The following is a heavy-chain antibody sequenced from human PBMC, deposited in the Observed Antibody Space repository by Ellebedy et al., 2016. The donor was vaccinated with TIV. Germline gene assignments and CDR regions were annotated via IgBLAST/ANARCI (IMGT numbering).Heavy chain of an antibody. D-gene: IGHD6-19*01. CDR2: ISVYNGDT. CDR1: GYTFSSCG. CDR3: ARELRGQWLPGGGWFDP. V-gene: IGHV1-18*04. J-gene: IGHJ5*02. Sequence: ASVKVSCKASGYTFSSCGLSWVRQAPGQGLEWMGWISVYNGDTNYSQKFQGRVTMTADTSTNTAHMKLRSLRSDDTAVYYCARELRGQWLPGGGWFDPWGQGTLVTVSS.